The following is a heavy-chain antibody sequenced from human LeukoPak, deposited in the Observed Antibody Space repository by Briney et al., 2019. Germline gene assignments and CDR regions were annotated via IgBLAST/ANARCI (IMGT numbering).Heavy chain of an antibody. CDR3: AKFDGYSSGWSTSTDY. D-gene: IGHD6-19*01. Sequence: GGSLRLSCAASGFTFSSYAMSWVRQAPGKGLEWVSAISGSGGSTYYADSVKGRFTISRDNSKNTLYLQMNSLRAEDTAVYYCAKFDGYSSGWSTSTDYWGQGTLVTVSS. V-gene: IGHV3-23*01. J-gene: IGHJ4*02. CDR1: GFTFSSYA. CDR2: ISGSGGST.